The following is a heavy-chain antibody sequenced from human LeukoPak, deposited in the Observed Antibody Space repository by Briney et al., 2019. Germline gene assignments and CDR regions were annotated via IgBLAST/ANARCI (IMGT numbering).Heavy chain of an antibody. CDR1: GGTLSSYA. Sequence: SVKVSCKASGGTLSSYAISWLRQAPGQGLEWMGGIIPIFGTANYAQKFQGRVTITTDESTSTAYMELSSLRSEDTAVYYCARDPREGVSYYFYYWGQGTLVTVSS. V-gene: IGHV1-69*05. CDR3: ARDPREGVSYYFYY. CDR2: IIPIFGTA. J-gene: IGHJ4*02. D-gene: IGHD1-26*01.